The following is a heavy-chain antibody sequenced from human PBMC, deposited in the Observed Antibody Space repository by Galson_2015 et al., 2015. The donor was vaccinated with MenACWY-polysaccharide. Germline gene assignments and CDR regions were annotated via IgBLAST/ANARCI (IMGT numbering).Heavy chain of an antibody. CDR3: ARGAPGYSYRGQGFAMDV. Sequence: SLRPSCAASGFTFNDYWMRWVRQAPGKGLEWVAHIKQDGSAKYYADSVKGRFIISRDDAKHSLYLQLNSLRAEDTAVYYCARGAPGYSYRGQGFAMDVWGQGTTVTVSS. D-gene: IGHD5-18*01. V-gene: IGHV3-7*03. J-gene: IGHJ6*02. CDR1: GFTFNDYW. CDR2: IKQDGSAK.